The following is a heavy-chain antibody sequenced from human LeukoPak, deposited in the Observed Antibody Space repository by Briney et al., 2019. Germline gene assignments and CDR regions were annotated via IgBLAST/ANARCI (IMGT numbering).Heavy chain of an antibody. CDR2: INHSGST. CDR3: ARSLSYGGAPGFDY. Sequence: SETLSLTCAVYGGSFSGYYWSWIRQPPGKGLEWIGEINHSGSTNYNPSLKSRVTISVDTSKNQFSLKLSSVTAADTAVYYCARSLSYGGAPGFDYWGQGTLVTVSS. J-gene: IGHJ4*02. D-gene: IGHD4-23*01. V-gene: IGHV4-34*01. CDR1: GGSFSGYY.